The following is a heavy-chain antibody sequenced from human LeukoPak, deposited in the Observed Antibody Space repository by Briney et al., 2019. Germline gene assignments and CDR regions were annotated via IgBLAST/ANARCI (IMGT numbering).Heavy chain of an antibody. V-gene: IGHV3-53*01. CDR3: ARDRITTVRGAIDAFDI. CDR1: GFTVSSNY. Sequence: GGSLRLSCAASGFTVSSNYMSWVRQTPGKGLEWVSVIYSGGSTYYADSVKGRFTISRDNSKNTLYLQMNSLRAEDTAVYYCARDRITTVRGAIDAFDIWGQGTMVTVSS. CDR2: IYSGGST. D-gene: IGHD3-10*01. J-gene: IGHJ3*02.